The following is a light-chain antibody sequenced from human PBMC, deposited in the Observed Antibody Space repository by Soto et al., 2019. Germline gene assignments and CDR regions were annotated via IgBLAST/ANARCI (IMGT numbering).Light chain of an antibody. J-gene: IGLJ3*02. V-gene: IGLV2-11*01. CDR1: NSYVGGNNY. CDR2: DVT. CDR3: CSYAGGYTGV. Sequence: QSVLTQPRSVSGSPGQSVTISCTGTNSYVGGNNYVSWYQHHPGKAPKLIDVTKRPSGVPHRFSVSKSDNTASLTISGLQADDEADYYCCSYAGGYTGVFGGGTKLTVL.